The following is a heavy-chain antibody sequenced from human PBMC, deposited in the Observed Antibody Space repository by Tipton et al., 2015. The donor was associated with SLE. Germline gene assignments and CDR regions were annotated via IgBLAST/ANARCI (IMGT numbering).Heavy chain of an antibody. Sequence: TLSLTCAVYGGSFSGYYWSWIRQPPGKGLEWIGEINHSGRTNYNPSLKSRVTISVDTSKNQLSLKLSPVTAADTAVYYCARHAGGSSWPYFDYWGQGTLVTVSS. J-gene: IGHJ4*02. V-gene: IGHV4-34*01. CDR2: INHSGRT. CDR3: ARHAGGSSWPYFDY. CDR1: GGSFSGYY. D-gene: IGHD6-13*01.